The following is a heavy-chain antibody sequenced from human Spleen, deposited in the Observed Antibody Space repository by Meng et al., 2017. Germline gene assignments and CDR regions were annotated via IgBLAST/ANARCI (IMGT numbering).Heavy chain of an antibody. V-gene: IGHV3-23*01. D-gene: IGHD1-26*01. CDR2: ISGSGGST. Sequence: GGSLRLSCAASGFYFSNAWMSWVRQAPGKGLEWVSAISGSGGSTYYADSVKGRFTISRDNSKNTLYLQMNSLRAEDTAVYYCAKQWELGDYWGQGTLVTVSS. J-gene: IGHJ4*02. CDR1: GFYFSNAW. CDR3: AKQWELGDY.